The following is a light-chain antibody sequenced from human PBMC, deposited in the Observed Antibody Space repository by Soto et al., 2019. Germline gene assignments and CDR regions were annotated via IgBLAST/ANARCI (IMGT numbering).Light chain of an antibody. Sequence: QPVLTQPPSVSGAPGQRVTISCTGSSSNIGAGYDVHWYQQLPGTAPKLLISGNSNRPSGVPDRFSGSKSGTSASLAITGLQAEDDADYYCQSYDSSLSGWVFGGGTKLTV. CDR1: SSNIGAGYD. CDR2: GNS. V-gene: IGLV1-40*01. J-gene: IGLJ3*02. CDR3: QSYDSSLSGWV.